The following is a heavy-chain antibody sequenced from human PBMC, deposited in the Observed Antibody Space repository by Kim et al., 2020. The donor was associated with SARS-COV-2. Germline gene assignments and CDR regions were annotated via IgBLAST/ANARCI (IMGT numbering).Heavy chain of an antibody. V-gene: IGHV4-59*08. D-gene: IGHD3-10*02. J-gene: IGHJ4*02. Sequence: SETLSLTCTVSGGSISSYYWSWIRQPPGKGLEWIGYIYYSGSTNYNPSLKSRVTISVDTSKNQFSLKLSSVTAADTAVYYCARLSLRGSRGCSAFDYWGQGTLVTVSS. CDR2: IYYSGST. CDR3: ARLSLRGSRGCSAFDY. CDR1: GGSISSYY.